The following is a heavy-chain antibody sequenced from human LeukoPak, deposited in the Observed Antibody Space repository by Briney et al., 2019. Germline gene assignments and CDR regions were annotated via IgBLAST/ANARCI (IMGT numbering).Heavy chain of an antibody. J-gene: IGHJ4*02. V-gene: IGHV3-21*01. D-gene: IGHD3-10*01. CDR1: GFTFSSYA. CDR2: ISSSSSYI. Sequence: GGSLRLSCAASGFTFSSYAMSWVRQAPGKGLEWVSSISSSSSYIYYADSVKGRFTISRDNAKNSLYLQMNSLRAEDTAVYYCARDIWQRFDYWGQGTLVTVSS. CDR3: ARDIWQRFDY.